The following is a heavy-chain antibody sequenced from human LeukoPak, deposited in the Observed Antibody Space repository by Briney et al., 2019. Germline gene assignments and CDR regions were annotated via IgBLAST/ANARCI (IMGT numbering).Heavy chain of an antibody. D-gene: IGHD5-24*01. J-gene: IGHJ4*02. CDR3: AKPQWLSGDYFDY. Sequence: GRSLRLSCAASGFTFSSYAMHWVRQAPGKGLEWVAVISYDGSNKYYADSVKGRFTISRDNSKNTLYLQMNSLRAEDTAVYYCAKPQWLSGDYFDYWGQGTLVTVSS. CDR1: GFTFSSYA. V-gene: IGHV3-30-3*02. CDR2: ISYDGSNK.